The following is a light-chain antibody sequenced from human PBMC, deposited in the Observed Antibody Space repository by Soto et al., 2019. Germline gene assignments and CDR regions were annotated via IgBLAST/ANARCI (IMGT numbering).Light chain of an antibody. CDR3: ASWDDSLTGLV. CDR1: SSNIGSNS. Sequence: HSVLTQPPSASGTPGQRVTISCSGSSSNIGSNSVYWYHHLPGTAPKLLIYNNDQRPSGVPDRISGSKSGTSASLAVSGLRSGDEADYYCASWDDSLTGLVFGGGTKVTVL. V-gene: IGLV1-47*02. CDR2: NND. J-gene: IGLJ2*01.